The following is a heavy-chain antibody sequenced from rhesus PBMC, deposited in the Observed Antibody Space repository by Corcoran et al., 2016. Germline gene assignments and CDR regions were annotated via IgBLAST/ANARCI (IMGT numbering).Heavy chain of an antibody. D-gene: IGHD1-44*01. Sequence: QVQLQESGPGLVKPSETLSLTCAVSGYSISSGYYWGWIRQPPGKGLEYIGYISGSSGSTYYNPSLKSRVTISKDTSKNQFSLKLSSVTAADTAVYYCARLLGTTNVDYWGQGVLVTVSS. CDR3: ARLLGTTNVDY. V-gene: IGHV4-99*01. CDR2: ISGSSGST. J-gene: IGHJ4*01. CDR1: GYSISSGYY.